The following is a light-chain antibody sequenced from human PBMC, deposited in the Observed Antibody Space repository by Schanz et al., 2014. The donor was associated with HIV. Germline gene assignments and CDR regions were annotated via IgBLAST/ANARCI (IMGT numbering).Light chain of an antibody. Sequence: QAVLTQPRSVSGSPGQSVTISCTGTSSDVGRHNYVSWYQQHPGKAPKVMIYDVSERPSGVPDRFSGSIDSSSNSASLTISGLKTEDEADYYCQSYDSSNHWVFGGGTKLTVL. V-gene: IGLV2-11*01. CDR3: QSYDSSNHWV. CDR1: SSDVGRHNY. CDR2: DVS. J-gene: IGLJ3*02.